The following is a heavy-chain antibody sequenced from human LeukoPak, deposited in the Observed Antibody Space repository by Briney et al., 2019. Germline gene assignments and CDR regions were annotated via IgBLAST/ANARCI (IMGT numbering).Heavy chain of an antibody. V-gene: IGHV3-23*01. D-gene: IGHD2-21*01. CDR3: AKDSSIFDY. CDR1: GFTFSSYG. CDR2: ISGGGGST. J-gene: IGHJ4*02. Sequence: GGSLRLSCAASGFTFSSYGMSWVRQGPGKGLEWVSAISGGGGSTFYADSVKGRFTISRDNSKNTLYLQMNSLRAEDTAVYYCAKDSSIFDYWGQGTLVTVSS.